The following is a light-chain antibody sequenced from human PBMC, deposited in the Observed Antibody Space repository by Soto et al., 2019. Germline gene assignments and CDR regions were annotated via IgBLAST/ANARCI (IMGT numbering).Light chain of an antibody. J-gene: IGKJ5*01. CDR3: QQYNNWPFS. Sequence: EIVMTQSPASLSVSPWERVTLSCMAGQFVTTNFAWYQQKSGQSPRLLIYDVSTRATGVPARFSGTGSETDFTLTISGLQSEDSAVYFCQQYNNWPFSFGQGTRLEIK. CDR1: QFVTTN. CDR2: DVS. V-gene: IGKV3-15*01.